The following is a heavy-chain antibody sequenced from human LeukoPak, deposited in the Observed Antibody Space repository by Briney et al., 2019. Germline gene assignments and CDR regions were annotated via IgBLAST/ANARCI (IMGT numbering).Heavy chain of an antibody. CDR3: ARDSREWDLGRSYYYYYMDV. V-gene: IGHV4-34*01. J-gene: IGHJ6*03. CDR2: INHSGST. D-gene: IGHD1-26*01. Sequence: SETLSLTCAVYGGSFSGYYWSWIRQPPGKGLEWIGEINHSGSTNYNPSLKSRVTISVDTSKNQFSLKLSSVTAADTAVYYCARDSREWDLGRSYYYYYMDVWGKGTTVTISS. CDR1: GGSFSGYY.